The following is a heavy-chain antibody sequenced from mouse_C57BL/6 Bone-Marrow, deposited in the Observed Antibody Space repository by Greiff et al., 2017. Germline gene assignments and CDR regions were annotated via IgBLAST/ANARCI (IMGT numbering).Heavy chain of an antibody. J-gene: IGHJ4*01. D-gene: IGHD2-12*01. CDR3: ARADYSGAMDY. Sequence: EVQGVESGGGLVQSGRSLRLSCATSGFTFSDFYMEWVRQAPGKGLEWIAASRNKANDYTTEYSASVKGRFIVSRDTSQSILYLQMNALRAEDTAIYYCARADYSGAMDYWGQGTSVTVSS. V-gene: IGHV7-1*01. CDR2: SRNKANDYTT. CDR1: GFTFSDFY.